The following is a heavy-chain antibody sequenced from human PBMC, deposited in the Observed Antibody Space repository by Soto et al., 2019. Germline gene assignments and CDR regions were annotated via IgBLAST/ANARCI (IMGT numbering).Heavy chain of an antibody. CDR1: GYTFTGYY. Sequence: GASVKVSCKASGYTFTGYYMHWVRQAPGQGLEWMGWINPNSGGTNYAQKFQGWVTMTRDTSISTAYMELSRLRSDDTAAYYCARGTQARLQFMYYYMDVWGKGTTVTVSS. CDR3: ARGTQARLQFMYYYMDV. CDR2: INPNSGGT. J-gene: IGHJ6*03. V-gene: IGHV1-2*04. D-gene: IGHD3-16*01.